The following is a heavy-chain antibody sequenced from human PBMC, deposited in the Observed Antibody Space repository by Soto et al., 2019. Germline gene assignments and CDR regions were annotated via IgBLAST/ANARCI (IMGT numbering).Heavy chain of an antibody. J-gene: IGHJ6*02. CDR2: INHSGST. CDR3: ARDGSWIQLWGV. Sequence: SETLSLTCAVYGGSFSGYYWSWIRQPPGKGLEWIGEINHSGSTNYNPSLKSRVTISVDTSKNQFSLKLSSVTAADTAVYYCARDGSWIQLWGVWGQGTTVTVSS. D-gene: IGHD5-18*01. CDR1: GGSFSGYY. V-gene: IGHV4-34*01.